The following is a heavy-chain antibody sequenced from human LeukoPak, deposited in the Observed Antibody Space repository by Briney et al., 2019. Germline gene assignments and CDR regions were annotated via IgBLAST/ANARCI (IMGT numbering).Heavy chain of an antibody. J-gene: IGHJ6*03. D-gene: IGHD6-13*01. Sequence: ASVNVSCKLSVHTFTSYDINGVRQATGQGLEWMGWMNPNRGNTGYTQKFQGRVTITRNPSISTAYMELSSLRSEDPAVYYCARVNQVPIDSKYSSSWTRATYYYYYMDVWGKGTTVIISS. CDR3: ARVNQVPIDSKYSSSWTRATYYYYYMDV. V-gene: IGHV1-8*03. CDR2: MNPNRGNT. CDR1: VHTFTSYD.